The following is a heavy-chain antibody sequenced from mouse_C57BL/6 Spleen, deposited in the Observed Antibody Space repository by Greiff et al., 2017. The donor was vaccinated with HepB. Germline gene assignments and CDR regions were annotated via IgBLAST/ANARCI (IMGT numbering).Heavy chain of an antibody. CDR2: IDPSDSYT. D-gene: IGHD2-1*01. CDR3: ARRGNVYAMDY. Sequence: VQLQQPGAELVMPGASVKLSCKASGYTFTSYWMHWVKQRPGQGLEWIGEIDPSDSYTNYNQKFKGKSTLTVDNSSSTAYMQLSSLTSEDSAVYYCARRGNVYAMDYWGQGTSVTVSS. CDR1: GYTFTSYW. J-gene: IGHJ4*01. V-gene: IGHV1-69*01.